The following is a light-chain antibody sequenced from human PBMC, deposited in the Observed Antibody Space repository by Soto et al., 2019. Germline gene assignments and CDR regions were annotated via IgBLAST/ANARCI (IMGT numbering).Light chain of an antibody. CDR3: QQYNKWFSIS. CDR1: ESISSK. Sequence: EIVMTQSPATLSVSPGERAILSCRASESISSKLGWYQQRPGQAPRLLIYGASIRATGIPTRFSGSGSGTEFTLTISSLHSEDSAVYYCQQYNKWFSISFGQGTRLVIK. V-gene: IGKV3-15*01. CDR2: GAS. J-gene: IGKJ5*01.